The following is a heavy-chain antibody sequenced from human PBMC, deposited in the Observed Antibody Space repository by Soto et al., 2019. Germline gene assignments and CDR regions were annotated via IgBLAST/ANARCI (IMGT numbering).Heavy chain of an antibody. CDR1: GGSISSFAYY. CDR3: ARRERYYGSPGWFDP. J-gene: IGHJ5*02. CDR2: VYYNENT. D-gene: IGHD3-10*01. V-gene: IGHV4-39*01. Sequence: SETLSLTCTVSGGSISSFAYYWGWIRQPPGKGLEWIGTVYYNENTYYNPSLKSRVTISVDTAKNQFSLNLRSVTAADTAIYFCARRERYYGSPGWFDPWGQGTLVTVSS.